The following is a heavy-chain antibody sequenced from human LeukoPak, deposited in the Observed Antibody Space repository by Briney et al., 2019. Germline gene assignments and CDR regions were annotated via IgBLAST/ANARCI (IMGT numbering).Heavy chain of an antibody. J-gene: IGHJ4*02. CDR2: LYSGGST. CDR1: GFTVNSNY. Sequence: GGSLSLSCAASGFTVNSNYMSWVRQAPGKGLELVSVLYSGGSTFYADSVKGRFTISRHNSENTLYLQMNSLRAEDTAVYYCARSAWLDYWGQGTLVTVSS. V-gene: IGHV3-53*04. CDR3: ARSAWLDY.